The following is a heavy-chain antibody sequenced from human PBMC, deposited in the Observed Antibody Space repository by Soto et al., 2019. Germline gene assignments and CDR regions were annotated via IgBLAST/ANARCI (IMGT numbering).Heavy chain of an antibody. CDR2: ISGSGGST. D-gene: IGHD2-15*01. J-gene: IGHJ4*02. CDR1: GFTFSSYA. V-gene: IGHV3-23*01. CDR3: AHSTEVVVVAATLDY. Sequence: EVQLLESGGGLVQPGGSLRPSCAASGFTFSSYAMSWVRQAPGKGLEWVSAISGSGGSTYYADSVKGRFTISRDNSKNTLYLQMNSLRAEDTAVYYCAHSTEVVVVAATLDYWGQGTLVTVSS.